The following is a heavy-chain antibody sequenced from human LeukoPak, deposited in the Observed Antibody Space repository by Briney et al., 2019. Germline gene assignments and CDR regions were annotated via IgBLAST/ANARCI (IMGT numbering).Heavy chain of an antibody. CDR1: GGSFSGYY. D-gene: IGHD3-3*01. V-gene: IGHV4-4*07. CDR3: AREPQPYYDFWSGRNWFDP. Sequence: KTSETLSLTCAVYGGSFSGYYWSWIRQPAGKGLEWIGRIYTSGSTNYNPSLKSRVTISVDKSKNQFSLKLSSVTAADTAVYYCAREPQPYYDFWSGRNWFDPWGQGTLVTVSS. CDR2: IYTSGST. J-gene: IGHJ5*02.